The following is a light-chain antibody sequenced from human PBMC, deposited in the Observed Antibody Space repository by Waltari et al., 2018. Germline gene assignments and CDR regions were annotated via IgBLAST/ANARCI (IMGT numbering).Light chain of an antibody. V-gene: IGKV2-30*02. CDR3: MQGAYVPLT. CDR1: QGLLHSDGHTY. CDR2: YVS. J-gene: IGKJ4*01. Sequence: DVVMTQSPLSLSVTLGQPASISCRSSQGLLHSDGHTYLNWYQQRPGQSPNRLIYYVSNRDSGVPDRFSGSGSGTDFTLKISRVEAEDVGVYYCMQGAYVPLTFGGGTKVEIK.